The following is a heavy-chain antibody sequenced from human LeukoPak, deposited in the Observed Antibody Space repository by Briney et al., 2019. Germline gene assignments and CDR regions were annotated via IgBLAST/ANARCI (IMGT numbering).Heavy chain of an antibody. CDR3: ANNIAGRGWYSDFDY. Sequence: GGSLRLSCAASGFTFSSYEMNWVRQAPGKGLEWVSSISSSGSIKYYADSVKGRFTISRDNAKNSLYLQMNSLRAEDTAVYYCANNIAGRGWYSDFDYWGQGTLVTVSS. CDR1: GFTFSSYE. J-gene: IGHJ4*02. D-gene: IGHD6-19*01. CDR2: ISSSGSIK. V-gene: IGHV3-48*03.